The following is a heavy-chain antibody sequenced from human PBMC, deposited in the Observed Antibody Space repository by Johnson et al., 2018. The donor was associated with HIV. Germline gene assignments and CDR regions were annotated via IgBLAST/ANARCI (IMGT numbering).Heavy chain of an antibody. CDR2: ISGGDGSST. V-gene: IGHV3-74*02. D-gene: IGHD2-21*02. J-gene: IGHJ3*02. CDR3: ARVRTETAFYPGWGDAFDI. CDR1: RFTVSCNE. Sequence: VQLVESRGVLVQPGGSLRLSCAASRFTVSCNEMTWVRQAPGKGLEWVSSISGGDGSSTSYADSVKGRFTISRDNAKNTLYLQMNSLRAEDTAVYYCARVRTETAFYPGWGDAFDIWGQGTIVTVSS.